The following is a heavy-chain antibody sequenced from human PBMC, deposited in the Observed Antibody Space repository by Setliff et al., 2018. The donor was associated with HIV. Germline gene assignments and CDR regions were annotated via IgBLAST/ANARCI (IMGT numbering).Heavy chain of an antibody. CDR3: ATRIRDGHRGYGYFDF. D-gene: IGHD5-12*01. CDR1: GYSFVDFW. Sequence: GESLKISCHLSGYSFVDFWIGWVRQAPGKGPEWMGGFDPEDNKIVYAQKFQGRVTTTEDTSTDTAYMELSSLRPEDTAVYYCATRIRDGHRGYGYFDFWGQGTLVTAPQ. J-gene: IGHJ4*02. CDR2: FDPEDNKI. V-gene: IGHV1-24*01.